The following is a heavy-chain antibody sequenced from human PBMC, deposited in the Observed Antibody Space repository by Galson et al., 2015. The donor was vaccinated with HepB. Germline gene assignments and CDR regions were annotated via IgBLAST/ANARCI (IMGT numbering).Heavy chain of an antibody. CDR1: GGSISSTNNY. V-gene: IGHV4-39*01. J-gene: IGHJ4*02. D-gene: IGHD5-12*01. CDR2: IYHTGST. CDR3: ASTPRGYSGYDPDC. Sequence: ETLSLTCSVSGGSISSTNNYWGWIRQPPGRGLEWIGVIYHTGSTNYNSSLRSRVTISVDTSKNQFSLKLSSVTAADTAVYYCASTPRGYSGYDPDCWGQGTLVTVSS.